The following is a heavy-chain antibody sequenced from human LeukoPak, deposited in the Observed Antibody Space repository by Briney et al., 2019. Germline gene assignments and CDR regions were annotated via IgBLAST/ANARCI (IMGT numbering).Heavy chain of an antibody. Sequence: PGRSLRLSCAASGFTFSTYGMHWVRQAPGKGLEWVAVIRFDGNNKYYADSVKGRFTISRDNSKNTLYLQVDSLRAEDTAMYYCARDRGKGAYADYWGQGTLVTVSS. CDR3: ARDRGKGAYADY. J-gene: IGHJ4*02. V-gene: IGHV3-33*01. D-gene: IGHD4-17*01. CDR1: GFTFSTYG. CDR2: IRFDGNNK.